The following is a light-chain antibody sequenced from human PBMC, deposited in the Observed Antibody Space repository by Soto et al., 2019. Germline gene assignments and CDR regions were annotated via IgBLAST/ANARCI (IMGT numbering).Light chain of an antibody. CDR3: QQYNNWPPLT. Sequence: EIVMTQSPATLSVSPGERDTLACRASQSVSSNLAWYQQKPCQAPRLLIYGASTRATGIPARFSGSGSGTEFTLTISSLQSEDFAVYYCQQYNNWPPLTFGGGTKVEIK. J-gene: IGKJ4*01. CDR1: QSVSSN. CDR2: GAS. V-gene: IGKV3-15*01.